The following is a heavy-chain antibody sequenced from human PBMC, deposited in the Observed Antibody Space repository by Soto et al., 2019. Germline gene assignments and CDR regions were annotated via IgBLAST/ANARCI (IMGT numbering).Heavy chain of an antibody. CDR2: ISGNGVNT. V-gene: IGHV3-23*01. J-gene: IGHJ4*02. CDR1: GFNFGSYA. CDR3: AKGGITMIVIVTATFYFDS. Sequence: EVQLLESGGGLEQPGGSRRLSCAASGFNFGSYAMTWVRQAPGKGLEWVADISGNGVNTDYADSVKGRFLISRDNVKKTVFLQMNSLRAEDTATYYCAKGGITMIVIVTATFYFDSWGQGTVVTVSS. D-gene: IGHD3-22*01.